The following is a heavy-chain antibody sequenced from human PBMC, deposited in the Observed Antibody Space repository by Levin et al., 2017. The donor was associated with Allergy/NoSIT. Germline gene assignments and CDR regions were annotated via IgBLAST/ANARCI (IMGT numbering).Heavy chain of an antibody. J-gene: IGHJ5*02. D-gene: IGHD6-19*01. CDR1: GYTFTSYG. V-gene: IGHV1-18*01. Sequence: ASVKVSCKASGYTFTSYGISWVRQAPGQGLEWMGWISAYNGNTNYAQKLQGRVTMTTDTSTSTAYMELRSLRSDDTAVYYCASLLAGTGWFDPWGQGTLVTVSS. CDR2: ISAYNGNT. CDR3: ASLLAGTGWFDP.